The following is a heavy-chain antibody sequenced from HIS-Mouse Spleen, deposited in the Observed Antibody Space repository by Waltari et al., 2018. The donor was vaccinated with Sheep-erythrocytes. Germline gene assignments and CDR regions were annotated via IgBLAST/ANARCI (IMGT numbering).Heavy chain of an antibody. CDR3: ARGHYSGYDFDY. CDR1: GYTFTSYD. CDR2: MNPNSGNT. D-gene: IGHD5-12*01. Sequence: QVQLVQSGAEVKKPGASVQVSCKASGYTFTSYDINWVRQATGQGLEWLRWMNPNSGNTGYAQKFQGRVTRTRNTSISTAYMELSSLRSEDTAVYYCARGHYSGYDFDYWGQGTLVTVSS. V-gene: IGHV1-8*01. J-gene: IGHJ4*02.